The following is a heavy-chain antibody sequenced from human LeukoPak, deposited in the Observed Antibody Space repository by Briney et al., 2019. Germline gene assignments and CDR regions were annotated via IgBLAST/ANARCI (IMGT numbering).Heavy chain of an antibody. CDR2: IYSGGST. Sequence: SGGSLRLSCAASGLTVTSNYMSWVRQAPGKGLEWVSLIYSGGSTYYADSVKGRFTISRDKSKSTLFLQMNSLRAEDTAVYYCTKRMLSGADSPFDYWGQGTLVTVSS. V-gene: IGHV3-53*01. CDR1: GLTVTSNY. J-gene: IGHJ4*02. D-gene: IGHD5-12*01. CDR3: TKRMLSGADSPFDY.